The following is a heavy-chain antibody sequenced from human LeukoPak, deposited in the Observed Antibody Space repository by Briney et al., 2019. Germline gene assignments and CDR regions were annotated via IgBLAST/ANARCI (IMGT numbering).Heavy chain of an antibody. CDR1: GGSISSSAYY. CDR3: ARLGLVVTATQIDC. J-gene: IGHJ4*02. V-gene: IGHV4-39*02. Sequence: SETLSLTCTVSGGSISSSAYYWGWIRQPPGKGLEWIGSISYSGSTYYNPSLKSRVTISVDMSKNHFSLRLSSVTAADTAIYYCARLGLVVTATQIDCWGQGTLVTVSS. CDR2: ISYSGST. D-gene: IGHD2-15*01.